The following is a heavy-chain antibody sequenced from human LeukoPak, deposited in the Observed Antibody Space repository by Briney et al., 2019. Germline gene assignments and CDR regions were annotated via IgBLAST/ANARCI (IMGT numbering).Heavy chain of an antibody. CDR3: ATYGGDNSFDS. CDR1: GFTFSNNA. D-gene: IGHD4-23*01. Sequence: GGSLRLSCAASGFTFSNNAMNWVRQAPGKGLERVSYISASSSSIYYADSVKGRFTVSRDNAKNSLYLQMNSLRAEDTAVYYCATYGGDNSFDSWGQGTLVTVSS. V-gene: IGHV3-48*01. J-gene: IGHJ4*02. CDR2: ISASSSSI.